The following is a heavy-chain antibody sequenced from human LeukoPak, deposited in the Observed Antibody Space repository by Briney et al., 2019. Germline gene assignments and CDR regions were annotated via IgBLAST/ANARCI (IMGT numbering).Heavy chain of an antibody. CDR2: ISYDGSNK. J-gene: IGHJ5*02. CDR3: ARDHNGGSCYSCPYNWFDP. CDR1: GLTFSFYA. D-gene: IGHD2-15*01. V-gene: IGHV3-30*01. Sequence: GRSLRLSCAASGLTFSFYAMHWVRQAPGKGLEWVAVISYDGSNKYYADSVKDRFTISRDNSKNTLYLQMTSLRAEDTAVYYCARDHNGGSCYSCPYNWFDPWGQGTLVTVSS.